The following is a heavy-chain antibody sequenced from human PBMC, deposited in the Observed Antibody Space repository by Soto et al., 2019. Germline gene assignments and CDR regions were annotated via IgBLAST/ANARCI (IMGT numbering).Heavy chain of an antibody. V-gene: IGHV1-3*01. CDR1: GYTFTSYA. CDR2: INASNGNT. Sequence: QVQLVQSGAEVKKPGASVKVSCKASGYTFTSYAMHWVRQAPGQRLEWMGWINASNGNTKYSQKFQGRVTITRDTSARTADIELSSLRSEDTAVYCCASSFTVPAALGYWGQGTLVTVSS. J-gene: IGHJ4*02. D-gene: IGHD2-2*01. CDR3: ASSFTVPAALGY.